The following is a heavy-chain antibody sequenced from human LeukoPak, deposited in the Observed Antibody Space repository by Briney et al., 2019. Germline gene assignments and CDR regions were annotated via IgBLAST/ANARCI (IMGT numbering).Heavy chain of an antibody. Sequence: SETLSLTCTVSGASISSYYWSWIRQPPGKGLEWIGYIYYSGSTKYNPSLKSRVTISLDTSKNQFSLKLSSVTAVDTAVYYCAVGYNYGYLVYWGQGTLVTVSS. CDR2: IYYSGST. J-gene: IGHJ4*02. V-gene: IGHV4-59*01. CDR3: AVGYNYGYLVY. CDR1: GASISSYY. D-gene: IGHD5-18*01.